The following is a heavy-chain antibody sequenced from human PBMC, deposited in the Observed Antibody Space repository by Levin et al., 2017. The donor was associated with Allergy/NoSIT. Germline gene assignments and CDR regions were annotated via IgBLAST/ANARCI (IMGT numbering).Heavy chain of an antibody. CDR2: IIPIFGTA. CDR1: GGTFSSYA. Sequence: KISCKASGGTFSSYAISWVRQAPGQGLEWMGGIIPIFGTANYAQKFQGRVTITADESTSTAYMELSSLRSEDTAVYYCARDRWYYYDSSGYPGGAFDIWGQGTMVTVSS. V-gene: IGHV1-69*01. D-gene: IGHD3-22*01. CDR3: ARDRWYYYDSSGYPGGAFDI. J-gene: IGHJ3*02.